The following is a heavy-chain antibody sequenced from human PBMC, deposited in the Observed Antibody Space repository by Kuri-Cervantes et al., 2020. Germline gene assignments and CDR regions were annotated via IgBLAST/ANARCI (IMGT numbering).Heavy chain of an antibody. Sequence: ASVKVSCKASVYTFTSYDINWVRQATGQGLEWMGWMNPNSGNTGYAQKFQGRVTMTRNTSISTAYMELSSLRSEDTAVYYCARNWGSVRYFDWYRVSPYYYYYGMDVWGQGTTVTVSS. CDR3: ARNWGSVRYFDWYRVSPYYYYYGMDV. J-gene: IGHJ6*02. V-gene: IGHV1-8*01. CDR1: VYTFTSYD. D-gene: IGHD3-9*01. CDR2: MNPNSGNT.